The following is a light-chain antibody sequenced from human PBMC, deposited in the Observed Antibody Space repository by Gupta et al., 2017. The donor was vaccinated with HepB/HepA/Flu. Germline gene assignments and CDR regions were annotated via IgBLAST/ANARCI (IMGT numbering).Light chain of an antibody. CDR2: KAS. Sequence: DIQMTQSPSTLSASVGDRVTITCRASQSITSWLAWYQQKPGKAPSLLIYKASNLESGVPSRFSGSASGTEFTLTISSLQPDDFATYYCQQYSLYPWTFGQGTKVEIK. V-gene: IGKV1-5*03. J-gene: IGKJ1*01. CDR3: QQYSLYPWT. CDR1: QSITSW.